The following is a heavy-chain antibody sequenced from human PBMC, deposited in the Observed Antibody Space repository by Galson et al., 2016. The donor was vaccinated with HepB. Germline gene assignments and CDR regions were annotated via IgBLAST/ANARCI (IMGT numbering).Heavy chain of an antibody. CDR2: SVTAGDT. Sequence: SLRLSCAASGFTFSPSDMHWVRQVTGKGLEWVSVSVTAGDTYYSGSVKGRFTISRENAKNSLYLQMNRLRAGDTAVYYCARGGNMVGGVPPTLEDWGQGTLVTVSS. V-gene: IGHV3-13*01. CDR1: GFTFSPSD. D-gene: IGHD3-10*01. CDR3: ARGGNMVGGVPPTLED. J-gene: IGHJ4*02.